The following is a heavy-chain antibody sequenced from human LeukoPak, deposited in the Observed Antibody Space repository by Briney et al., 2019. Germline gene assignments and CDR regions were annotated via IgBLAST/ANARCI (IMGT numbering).Heavy chain of an antibody. CDR1: GFTFSTYG. D-gene: IGHD6-13*01. CDR2: ISYDGSDK. Sequence: GGSLRLSCAASGFTFSTYGMHWVRQAPGKGLEWVAVISYDGSDKQYADSVKGRFTISRDNSKNTLYLQMNSLGAEDTAVYHCARGRAATGMPLEFDYWGQGTLVTVSS. V-gene: IGHV3-30*03. CDR3: ARGRAATGMPLEFDY. J-gene: IGHJ4*02.